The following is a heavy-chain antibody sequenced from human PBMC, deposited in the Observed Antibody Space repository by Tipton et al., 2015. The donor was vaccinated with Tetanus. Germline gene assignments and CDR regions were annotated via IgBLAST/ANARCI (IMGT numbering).Heavy chain of an antibody. CDR3: ARDGSGTGYGMDV. CDR2: ISSDGSDT. CDR1: GFSFSSYG. D-gene: IGHD6-13*01. J-gene: IGHJ6*02. V-gene: IGHV3-30*03. Sequence: SLRLSCAASGFSFSSYGMHWVRQAPGKGLDWVSLISSDGSDTYSADSVKGRFTISRDNSKNTLYLQMNSLRAEDTAVYYWARDGSGTGYGMDVWGQGTTVTVSS.